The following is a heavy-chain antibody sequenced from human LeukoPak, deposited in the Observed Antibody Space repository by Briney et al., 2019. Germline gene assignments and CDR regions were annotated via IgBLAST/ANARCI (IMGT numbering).Heavy chain of an antibody. CDR3: ARGQGGYDYNFDY. CDR1: GGSFSGYY. V-gene: IGHV4-34*01. Sequence: SETLSLTCAVYGGSFSGYYWSWIRQPPGKGLEWFGEINHSGSTNYNPSLKSRVTISVDTSKNQFSLKLSSVTAADTAVYYCARGQGGYDYNFDYWGQGTLVTVSS. J-gene: IGHJ4*02. CDR2: INHSGST. D-gene: IGHD5-12*01.